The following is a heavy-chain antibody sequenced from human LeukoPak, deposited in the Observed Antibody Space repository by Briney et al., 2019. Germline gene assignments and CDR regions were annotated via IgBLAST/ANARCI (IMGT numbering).Heavy chain of an antibody. CDR1: GFTFSTYA. J-gene: IGHJ4*02. Sequence: GSLRLSCAASGFTFSTYAMTWVRQAPGKGLDWVSGITGNGGSTYYADSVKGRFTISRDNSKNTLYLQMDSLRAEDTAVYYCAKESSQWLVPYWGRGTLVTVSS. CDR2: ITGNGGST. CDR3: AKESSQWLVPY. D-gene: IGHD6-19*01. V-gene: IGHV3-23*01.